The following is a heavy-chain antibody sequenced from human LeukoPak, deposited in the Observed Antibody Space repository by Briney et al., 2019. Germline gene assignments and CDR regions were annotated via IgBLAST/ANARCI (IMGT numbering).Heavy chain of an antibody. V-gene: IGHV2-5*01. CDR2: ISWNDDK. Sequence: KGCGPTLLNPTQTLTLSFALSGFSLSTRGVGVGWIRQPPGEALEWLTLISWNDDKRYTSSLSIRLTITKDTSKNQVVLTMTNMGPVDTATYYCAHYPSWRAGYSTNNWYFDLWVRGTLVTVSS. J-gene: IGHJ2*01. D-gene: IGHD6-13*01. CDR3: AHYPSWRAGYSTNNWYFDL. CDR1: GFSLSTRGVG.